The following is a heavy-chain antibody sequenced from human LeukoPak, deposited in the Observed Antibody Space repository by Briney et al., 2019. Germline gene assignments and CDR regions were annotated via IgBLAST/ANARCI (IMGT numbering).Heavy chain of an antibody. CDR1: GFTFDDYA. V-gene: IGHV3-9*01. Sequence: GRSLRLSCAASGFTFDDYAMHWVRQAPGKGLEWVSGISWNGGTIGYADSVKGRFTISRDNAKNSLYLQMNSPRAEDTALYYCAKGSYGSGSYSDYWGQGTLVTVSS. CDR2: ISWNGGTI. D-gene: IGHD3-10*01. J-gene: IGHJ4*02. CDR3: AKGSYGSGSYSDY.